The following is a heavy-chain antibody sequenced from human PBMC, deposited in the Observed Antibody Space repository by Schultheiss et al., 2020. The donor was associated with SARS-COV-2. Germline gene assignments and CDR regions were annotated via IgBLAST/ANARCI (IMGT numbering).Heavy chain of an antibody. CDR3: ARLAKRERIAAAGTPPHG. CDR2: ISSSGSTI. CDR1: GFTFSSYE. V-gene: IGHV3-48*03. J-gene: IGHJ4*02. D-gene: IGHD6-13*01. Sequence: GGSLRLSCAASGFTFSSYEMNWVRQAPGKGLEWVSYISSSGSTIYYADSVKGRFTISRDNAKNSLYLQMNSLRAEDTAVYYCARLAKRERIAAAGTPPHGWGQGTLVTVSS.